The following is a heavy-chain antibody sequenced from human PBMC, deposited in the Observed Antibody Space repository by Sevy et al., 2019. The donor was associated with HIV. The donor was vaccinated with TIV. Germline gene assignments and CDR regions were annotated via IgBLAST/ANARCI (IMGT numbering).Heavy chain of an antibody. Sequence: GGSLRLSCAASGFTFSYYGIHWVRQAPGKGLEWVAFITYDGSNIQYADSVKGRFTISRDNSENTLYLQMNSLRAEDTATHYCARDRKVVLVVYAIPFDAFDIWGQGTLVTVSS. CDR3: ARDRKVVLVVYAIPFDAFDI. CDR1: GFTFSYYG. D-gene: IGHD2-8*02. J-gene: IGHJ3*02. V-gene: IGHV3-30*02. CDR2: ITYDGSNI.